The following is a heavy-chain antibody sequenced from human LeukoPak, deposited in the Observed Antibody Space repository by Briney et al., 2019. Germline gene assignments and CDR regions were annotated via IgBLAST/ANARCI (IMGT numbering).Heavy chain of an antibody. CDR3: ARAQWELLRSDAFDI. CDR2: IYYSGST. Sequence: SETLSLTCTVSGGSISSYYWSWIRQPPGKGLEWIGYIYYSGSTNYNPSLKSRVTISVDTSKNQFSLKLSPVTAADTAVYYCARAQWELLRSDAFDIWGQGAMVTVSS. D-gene: IGHD1-26*01. J-gene: IGHJ3*02. CDR1: GGSISSYY. V-gene: IGHV4-59*01.